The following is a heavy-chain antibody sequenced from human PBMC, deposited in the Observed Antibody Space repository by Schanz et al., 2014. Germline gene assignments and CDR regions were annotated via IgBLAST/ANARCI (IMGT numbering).Heavy chain of an antibody. Sequence: QVQLAESGGGVVQPGRSLRLSCAASGFAFNNYGMHWVRQAPGTGLEWVAVISYDGRNKYFADSVKGRFTISRDNSKNTLFRQVNSLRAEDSAVYDCAKDHYGHYDSSGGSDCCYNGRAVWGQGTTVTVSS. V-gene: IGHV3-30*18. CDR3: AKDHYGHYDSSGGSDCCYNGRAV. CDR1: GFAFNNYG. J-gene: IGHJ6*02. CDR2: ISYDGRNK. D-gene: IGHD3-22*01.